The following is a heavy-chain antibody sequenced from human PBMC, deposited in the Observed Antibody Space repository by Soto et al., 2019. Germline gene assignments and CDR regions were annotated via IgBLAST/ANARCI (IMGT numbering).Heavy chain of an antibody. Sequence: ASVKVSCKASGGTFSSYAISWVRQAPGQGLEWMGGIIPIFGTANYAQKFQGRVTITADESTSTAYMELSSLRSEDTAVYYCARVSPITMVRERPDYYYYGMDVWGQGTTVTVSS. J-gene: IGHJ6*02. V-gene: IGHV1-69*13. CDR1: GGTFSSYA. D-gene: IGHD3-10*01. CDR3: ARVSPITMVRERPDYYYYGMDV. CDR2: IIPIFGTA.